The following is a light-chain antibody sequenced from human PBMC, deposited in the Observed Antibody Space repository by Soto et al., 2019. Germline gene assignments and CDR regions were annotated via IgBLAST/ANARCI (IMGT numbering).Light chain of an antibody. Sequence: EIVLTQSPRTLSLSPGERATLSCRASQSVGSDYVAWYQHRPGQAPRLLFSGIFRRATGIPDRFSGSGSGTEFTLTISSLQPDDFATYYCQQYNSYSRTFGQGTKVEIK. CDR1: QSVGSDY. CDR2: GIF. CDR3: QQYNSYSRT. J-gene: IGKJ1*01. V-gene: IGKV3-20*01.